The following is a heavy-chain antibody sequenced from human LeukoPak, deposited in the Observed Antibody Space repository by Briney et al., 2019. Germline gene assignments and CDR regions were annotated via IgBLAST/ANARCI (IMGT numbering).Heavy chain of an antibody. D-gene: IGHD3-10*01. Sequence: PSETLSLTCTVSGDSISSYYWSWIRQPAGKGLEWIGRIYTSGSTNYNPSLKSRVTMSVDTSKNQFSLKLSSVTAADTAVYYCARVGGSGTYYYYYMDVWGKGTTVTISS. CDR1: GDSISSYY. V-gene: IGHV4-4*07. CDR2: IYTSGST. CDR3: ARVGGSGTYYYYYMDV. J-gene: IGHJ6*03.